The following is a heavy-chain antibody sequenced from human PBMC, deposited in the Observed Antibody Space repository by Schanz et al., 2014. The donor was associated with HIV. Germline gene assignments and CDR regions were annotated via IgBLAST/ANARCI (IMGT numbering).Heavy chain of an antibody. CDR3: ASSRPMGLEIDF. D-gene: IGHD1-1*01. J-gene: IGHJ4*02. Sequence: QVQLVQSGAEVKKPGSSVTVSCTASGDGFTTRTISWLRQAPGHALEWMGGIIPIFGAAKNAPKFQGRVTITADESTSTAYMELSSLKSEDTAMYYCASSRPMGLEIDFWGQGTLVTVSS. CDR2: IIPIFGAA. CDR1: GDGFTTRT. V-gene: IGHV1-69*13.